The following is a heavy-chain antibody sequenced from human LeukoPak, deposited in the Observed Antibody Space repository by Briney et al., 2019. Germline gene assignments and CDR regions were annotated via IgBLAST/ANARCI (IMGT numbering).Heavy chain of an antibody. CDR3: AKAASSSWPSYYYGMDV. CDR1: GFTFNRCW. CDR2: INPDGRDT. J-gene: IGHJ6*02. D-gene: IGHD6-13*01. V-gene: IGHV3-7*03. Sequence: GGSLRLSCVVSGFTFNRCWMNWVRQAPGKGLEWVAHINPDGRDTYYVDSVKGRFTISKDNSKNTVYLQMSSLRVDDTAVYYCAKAASSSWPSYYYGMDVWGQGTTVTVSS.